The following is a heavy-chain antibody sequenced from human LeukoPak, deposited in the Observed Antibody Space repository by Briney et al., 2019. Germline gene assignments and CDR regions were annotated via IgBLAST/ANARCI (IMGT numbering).Heavy chain of an antibody. CDR1: GFTFSSYG. CDR3: AKDKVGTDSSGYFFSSGFDY. CDR2: ISYDGSNK. Sequence: PGRSLRLSCAASGFTFSSYGMHWVRQAPGKGLEWVAVISYDGSNKYYADSVKGRFTISRDNPKNTLYLQMNSLRAEDTAVYYCAKDKVGTDSSGYFFSSGFDYWGQGTLVTVSS. V-gene: IGHV3-30*18. D-gene: IGHD3-22*01. J-gene: IGHJ4*02.